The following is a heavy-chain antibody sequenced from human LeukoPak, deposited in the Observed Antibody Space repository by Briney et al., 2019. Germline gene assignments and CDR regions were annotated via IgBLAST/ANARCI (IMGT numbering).Heavy chain of an antibody. CDR2: IYPGDSDT. CDR1: GYTFTTNW. Sequence: GESLKISCKGSGYTFTTNWIAWVRQMPGQGLEWMGIIYPGDSDTRYIPSFQGQVSISADKSINTAYLQWSSLKASDTGMYFCAGIPKVDSSMDRYFDYWGQGTLVTASS. D-gene: IGHD5-18*01. CDR3: AGIPKVDSSMDRYFDY. V-gene: IGHV5-51*01. J-gene: IGHJ4*02.